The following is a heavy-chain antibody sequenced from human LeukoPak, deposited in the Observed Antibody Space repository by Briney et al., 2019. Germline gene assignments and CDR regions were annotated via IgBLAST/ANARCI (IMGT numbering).Heavy chain of an antibody. CDR2: SYFTGNP. CDR1: GSISSYY. J-gene: IGHJ4*02. V-gene: IGHV4-59*08. Sequence: PSETLSLTCIVSGSISSYYWTWIRPPPGKGLEWIGHSYFTGNPNYNPSLKSRVTISVDPPKNQFSLKLTSVTAADTAVYYCAGLRSTVAWASFDYWGQGSLVTVSS. CDR3: AGLRSTVAWASFDY. D-gene: IGHD4-23*01.